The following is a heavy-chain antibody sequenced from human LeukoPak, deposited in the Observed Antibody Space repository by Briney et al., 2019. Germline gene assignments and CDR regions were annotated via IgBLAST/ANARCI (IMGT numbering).Heavy chain of an antibody. CDR1: GGSISSSNW. Sequence: SETLSLTCAVSGGSISSSNWWSWVRQPPGKGLEWIGEIYHSGSTNYNPSLKSRVTMSVDTSKKQLSLKLSSVTAADTAVYYCARLGAIQYYYYYIDVWGKGTTVTVSS. J-gene: IGHJ6*03. CDR2: IYHSGST. CDR3: ARLGAIQYYYYYIDV. D-gene: IGHD2-2*02. V-gene: IGHV4-4*02.